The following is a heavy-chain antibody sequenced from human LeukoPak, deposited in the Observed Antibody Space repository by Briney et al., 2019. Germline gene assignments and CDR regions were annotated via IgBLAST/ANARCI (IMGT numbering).Heavy chain of an antibody. CDR1: GFTFSSYS. Sequence: GGSLRLSCAASGFTFSSYSMNWVRQAPGKGLEWVSYISSSGSTIYYADSVKGRFTISRDNAKNSLYLQMNSLRAEDTAVYYCARDQGYCSSTSCYDPYYFDYWGQGTLVTVSS. CDR3: ARDQGYCSSTSCYDPYYFDY. J-gene: IGHJ4*02. V-gene: IGHV3-48*04. D-gene: IGHD2-2*01. CDR2: ISSSGSTI.